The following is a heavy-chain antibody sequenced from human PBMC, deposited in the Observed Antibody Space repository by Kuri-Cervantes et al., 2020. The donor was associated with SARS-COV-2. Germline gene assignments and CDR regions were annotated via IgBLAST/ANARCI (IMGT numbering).Heavy chain of an antibody. CDR1: GGSFSGYY. CDR3: ARGEEYHQNGFDP. Sequence: SQTHSLTCAVSGGSFSGYYWSWIRQPPGKGLEWLGEINHSGITNYNPSLKSRVAISVDTSKNQFSLKLSSVTAADTADYYCARGEEYHQNGFDPCGQGTLVTVSS. V-gene: IGHV4-34*01. CDR2: INHSGIT. D-gene: IGHD2-2*01. J-gene: IGHJ5*02.